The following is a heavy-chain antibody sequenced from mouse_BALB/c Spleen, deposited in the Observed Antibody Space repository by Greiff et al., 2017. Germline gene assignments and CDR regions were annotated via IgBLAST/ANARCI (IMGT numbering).Heavy chain of an antibody. J-gene: IGHJ3*01. D-gene: IGHD2-1*01. Sequence: DVKLVESGGGLVKPGGSLKLSCAASGFTFSDYYMYWVRQTPEKRLEWVATISDGGSYTYYPDSVKGRFTISRDNAKNNLYLQMSSLKSEDTAMYYCARDYGNYWFAYWGQGTLVTVSA. CDR1: GFTFSDYY. V-gene: IGHV5-4*02. CDR2: ISDGGSYT. CDR3: ARDYGNYWFAY.